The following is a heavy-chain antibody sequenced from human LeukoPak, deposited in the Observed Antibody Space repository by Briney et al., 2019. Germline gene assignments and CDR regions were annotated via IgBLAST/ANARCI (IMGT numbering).Heavy chain of an antibody. CDR1: GFTFTSYA. D-gene: IGHD6-19*01. V-gene: IGHV3-30*04. CDR2: ISYDGSNK. Sequence: GRSLRLSCAAAGFTFTSYAMDWVRQAPGKGLGWVAVISYDGSNKYYADSVKGRFTISRDNSKNTLYLQMNSLRAEDTAVYYCAREMSSGWYFLGAFDIWGQGTRVSVSS. J-gene: IGHJ3*02. CDR3: AREMSSGWYFLGAFDI.